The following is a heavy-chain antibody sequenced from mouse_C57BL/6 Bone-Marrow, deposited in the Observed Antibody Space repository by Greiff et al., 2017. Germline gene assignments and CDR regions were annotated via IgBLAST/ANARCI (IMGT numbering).Heavy chain of an antibody. J-gene: IGHJ1*03. CDR1: GYTFTSYW. Sequence: QVQLQQPGAELVRPGTSVKLSCKASGYTFTSYWMHWVKQRPGQGLEWIGVIDPSDSYTNYNQKFKGKATLTVDTSSSTAYMQLSSLTSEDSAVYYCARWCPSWYFDVWGTGTTVTVSS. CDR3: ARWCPSWYFDV. V-gene: IGHV1-59*01. D-gene: IGHD1-1*02. CDR2: IDPSDSYT.